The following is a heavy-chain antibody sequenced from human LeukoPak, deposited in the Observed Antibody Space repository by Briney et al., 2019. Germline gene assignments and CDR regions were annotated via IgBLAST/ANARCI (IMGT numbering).Heavy chain of an antibody. J-gene: IGHJ4*02. CDR2: IYRDDDK. CDR3: AHSWGPDTAMAASFDY. D-gene: IGHD5-18*01. V-gene: IGHV2-5*02. Sequence: ESGPTLVKPTQTLTLTCTFSGFSLSTSGGGVGWIRQPPGKALEWLALIYRDDDKRYSPSLKSRLTITKDTSKNQVVLTMTNMDPVDTATYYCAHSWGPDTAMAASFDYWGQGTLVTVSS. CDR1: GFSLSTSGGG.